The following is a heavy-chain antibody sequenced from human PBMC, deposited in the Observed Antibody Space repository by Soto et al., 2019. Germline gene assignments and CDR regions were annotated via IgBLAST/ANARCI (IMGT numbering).Heavy chain of an antibody. CDR3: ARCCGSLTGYRAYYYYGMDV. V-gene: IGHV4-61*01. D-gene: IGHD3-9*01. J-gene: IGHJ6*02. CDR1: GGSVSSGSYY. Sequence: SETLSLTCTVSGGSVSSGSYYWSWIRQPPGKGLEWIGYIYYSGSTNYNPSLNSVVTISGDTSKNQFSLKLSSVTAADTAVYYCARCCGSLTGYRAYYYYGMDVWGQGTTVTVSS. CDR2: IYYSGST.